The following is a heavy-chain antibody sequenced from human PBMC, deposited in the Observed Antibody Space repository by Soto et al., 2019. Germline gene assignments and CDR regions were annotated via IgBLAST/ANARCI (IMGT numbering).Heavy chain of an antibody. CDR2: ISGSGGST. Sequence: LRLSCAASGFTFSSYAMSWVHQAPGKGLEWVSAISGSGGSTYYADSVKGRFTISRDNSKNTLYLQMNSLRAEDTAVYYCAKISSYYDSSGYYYRAFDYWGQGTLVTVSS. CDR1: GFTFSSYA. J-gene: IGHJ4*02. D-gene: IGHD3-22*01. V-gene: IGHV3-23*01. CDR3: AKISSYYDSSGYYYRAFDY.